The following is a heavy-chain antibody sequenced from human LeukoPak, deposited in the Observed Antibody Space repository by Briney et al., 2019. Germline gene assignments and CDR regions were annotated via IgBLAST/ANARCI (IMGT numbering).Heavy chain of an antibody. D-gene: IGHD4-17*01. CDR1: GFTFTNYA. J-gene: IGHJ3*02. CDR2: ISGSGGST. CDR3: GKDPNGDYVGAFDM. V-gene: IGHV3-23*01. Sequence: PGGSLRLSCAASGFTFTNYAMIWVRQAPGKGLEWVSAISGSGGSTYYADSVKGRFTISRDNSKNTLFLQVNSLRADDTAVYYCGKDPNGDYVGAFDMWGQGTMVTVSP.